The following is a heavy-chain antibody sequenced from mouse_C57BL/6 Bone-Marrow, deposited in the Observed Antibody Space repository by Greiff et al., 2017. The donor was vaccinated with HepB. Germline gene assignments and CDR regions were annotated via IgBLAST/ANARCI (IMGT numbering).Heavy chain of an antibody. Sequence: VKLQQPGAELVMPGASVKLSCKASGYTFTSYWMHWVKQRPGQGLEWIGEIDPSDSYTNYNQKFKGKSTLTVDKSSSTAYMQLSSLTSEDSAVYYCARSPYYYGSSHYAMDYWGQGTSVTVSS. CDR1: GYTFTSYW. CDR2: IDPSDSYT. CDR3: ARSPYYYGSSHYAMDY. J-gene: IGHJ4*01. D-gene: IGHD1-1*01. V-gene: IGHV1-69*01.